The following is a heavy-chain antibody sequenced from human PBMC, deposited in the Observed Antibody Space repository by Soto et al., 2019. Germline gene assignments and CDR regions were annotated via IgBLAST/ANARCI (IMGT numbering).Heavy chain of an antibody. CDR1: GFTVSSKY. V-gene: IGHV3-66*01. CDR3: TRDVVHCNGGRCYGVPMDV. D-gene: IGHD2-15*01. CDR2: IQSGGST. Sequence: GGSLRLSCAASGFTVSSKYMSWVRQAPGKGLEWVSLIQSGGSTYYAGSVKGRFTISRDYSENTLFLQMNSLRVEDTAVYYCTRDVVHCNGGRCYGVPMDVWGKGTTDTVSS. J-gene: IGHJ6*03.